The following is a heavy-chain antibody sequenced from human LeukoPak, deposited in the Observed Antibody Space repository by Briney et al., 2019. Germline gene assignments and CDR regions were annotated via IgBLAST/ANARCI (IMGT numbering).Heavy chain of an antibody. J-gene: IGHJ4*02. D-gene: IGHD3-10*01. CDR2: IRSTANGYAT. V-gene: IGHV3-73*01. Sequence: PGGSLRLSCAASGFTFSGSALHWVRQASGKGLEWVGRIRSTANGYATAYAASMKGRFTISRDDSKNTAYLQMDSLKTEDTAVYYCTGNYYGSGSYADFDYWGQGTLVTVSS. CDR3: TGNYYGSGSYADFDY. CDR1: GFTFSGSA.